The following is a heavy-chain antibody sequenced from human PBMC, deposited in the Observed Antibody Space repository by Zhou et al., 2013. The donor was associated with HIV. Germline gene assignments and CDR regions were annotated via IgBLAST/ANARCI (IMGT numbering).Heavy chain of an antibody. V-gene: IGHV1-2*02. J-gene: IGHJ1*01. CDR2: ILPNTDAT. CDR1: EYSFSIYY. Sequence: QVHLVQSGAEVKEPGASVKISCKTEYSFSIYYMHWVRQAPGQGLEWMGWILPNTDATKYAPRFQGRVTMTRDTSISTIYMELRGLRSDDTAKYFCVRGRSCCAGQRFCSPTDCDNWDFQYWGQGTQVIVSS. D-gene: IGHD2-15*01. CDR3: VRGRSCCAGQRFCSPTDCDNWDFQY.